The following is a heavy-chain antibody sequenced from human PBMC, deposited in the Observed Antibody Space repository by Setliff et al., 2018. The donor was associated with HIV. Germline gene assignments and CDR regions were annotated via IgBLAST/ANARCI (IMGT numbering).Heavy chain of an antibody. Sequence: ETLSLTCTVAGDSVSSRSYYWSWIRQPPGKGLEWIGYIYYSGSTNYNPSLKSRVTISVDTSKNHFSLKLRSVTAADTAVYYCAQLGMVDDFDYWGQGTLVTVSS. CDR2: IYYSGST. CDR1: GDSVSSRSYY. J-gene: IGHJ4*02. V-gene: IGHV4-61*03. D-gene: IGHD1-1*01. CDR3: AQLGMVDDFDY.